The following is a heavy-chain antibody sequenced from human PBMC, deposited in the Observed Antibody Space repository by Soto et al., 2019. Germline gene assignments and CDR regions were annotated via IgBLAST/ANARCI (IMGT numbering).Heavy chain of an antibody. CDR2: IYYSGST. Sequence: QVHLQESGPGLVKPSQTLSLTCTVSGGCISSGGYYCTWIRQHPGKVLEWIGYIYYSGSTYYNPSLKRRVTISVDPSKHQFSLKLSSVTAADTAVYYCARVVRRSGLDYWGQGTLVTVSS. CDR1: GGCISSGGYY. D-gene: IGHD2-15*01. CDR3: ARVVRRSGLDY. V-gene: IGHV4-31*03. J-gene: IGHJ4*02.